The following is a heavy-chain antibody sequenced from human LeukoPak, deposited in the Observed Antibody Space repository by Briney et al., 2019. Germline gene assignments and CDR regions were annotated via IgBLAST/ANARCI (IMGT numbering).Heavy chain of an antibody. CDR1: GYTFTSYD. Sequence: ASVKVSCKASGYTFTSYDINWVRQAAGQGLEWMGWMNPNSGNTGCAQKFQGRVTMTRNTSISTAYMELSSLRSEDTAVYYCARGYVLRFLEWSYNWFDPWGQGTLVTVSS. CDR2: MNPNSGNT. J-gene: IGHJ5*02. D-gene: IGHD3-3*01. CDR3: ARGYVLRFLEWSYNWFDP. V-gene: IGHV1-8*01.